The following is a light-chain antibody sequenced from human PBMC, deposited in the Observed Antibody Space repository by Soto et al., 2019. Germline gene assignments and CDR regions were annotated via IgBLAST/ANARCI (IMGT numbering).Light chain of an antibody. Sequence: QSALTQPASVSGSPGQSITISCTGTSSDIGGYNYVSWYQHHPGKAPKLMIYEVINRPSGVSNRFSGSKSGNTASLTISGLQTEDEADYYCSSYTSSSLYVFGTGTKVTVL. V-gene: IGLV2-14*01. CDR3: SSYTSSSLYV. CDR2: EVI. J-gene: IGLJ1*01. CDR1: SSDIGGYNY.